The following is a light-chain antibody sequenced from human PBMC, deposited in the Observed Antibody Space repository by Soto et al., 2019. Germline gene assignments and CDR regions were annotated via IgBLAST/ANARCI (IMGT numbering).Light chain of an antibody. CDR2: SSN. CDR3: AAWDDSLNGPV. Sequence: QSVLTQPPSASGTPGQRVTISCSGSSSNIGSNSVNWYQQLPGTAPKVLMYSSNQRPSGVPDRFSGSKSGTSASLAISGVQSEDEADYYCAAWDDSLNGPVFGGGTKVTVL. CDR1: SSNIGSNS. V-gene: IGLV1-44*01. J-gene: IGLJ3*02.